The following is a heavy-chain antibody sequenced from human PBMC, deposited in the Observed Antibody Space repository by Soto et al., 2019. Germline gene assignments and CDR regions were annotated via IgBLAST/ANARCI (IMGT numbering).Heavy chain of an antibody. CDR3: ARRGLEPTNGWFDP. CDR1: GYSFTIYC. J-gene: IGHJ5*02. Sequence: GESLKISCDGSGYSFTIYCIGLVLQMPGKGPEWMGIIYPGDSDTRYSPSFQGQVTISADKSISTAYLQWSSLKASDTAMYYCARRGLEPTNGWFDPWGQGTLVTVSS. V-gene: IGHV5-51*01. D-gene: IGHD6-19*01. CDR2: IYPGDSDT.